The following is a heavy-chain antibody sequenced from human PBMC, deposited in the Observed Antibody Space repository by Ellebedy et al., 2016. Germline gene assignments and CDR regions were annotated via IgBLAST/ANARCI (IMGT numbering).Heavy chain of an antibody. D-gene: IGHD1-26*01. CDR3: ARASSGSYYGVRP. CDR2: IVFSGTAT. V-gene: IGHV3-21*01. CDR1: GFTFNIAG. Sequence: GESLKISXAASGFTFNIAGMTWVRQAPGKGLEWVSTIVFSGTATYYSDSVKGRFIISRDNAKNSLYLQMNSLRDEDTAVYYCARASSGSYYGVRPWGQGTLVTVSS. J-gene: IGHJ5*02.